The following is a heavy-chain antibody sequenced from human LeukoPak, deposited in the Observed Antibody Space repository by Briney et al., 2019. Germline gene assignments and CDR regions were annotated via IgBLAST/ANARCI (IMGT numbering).Heavy chain of an antibody. CDR1: GFTFSNAW. Sequence: GGSLRLSCAASGFTFSNAWMSWVRQAPGKGLEWVANIHQEGRTKYYADSVKGRFTISRDNANNALNLQINSLRAEDTALYYCARGDGTSSGLYFHYWGQGTLVTVPS. J-gene: IGHJ4*02. CDR2: IHQEGRTK. D-gene: IGHD6-6*01. V-gene: IGHV3-7*01. CDR3: ARGDGTSSGLYFHY.